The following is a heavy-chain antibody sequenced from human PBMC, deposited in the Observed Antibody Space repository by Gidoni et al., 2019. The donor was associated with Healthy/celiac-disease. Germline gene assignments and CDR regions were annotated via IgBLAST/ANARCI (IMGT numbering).Heavy chain of an antibody. V-gene: IGHV4-38-2*02. CDR2: IYHSGST. CDR3: AREEDIVESNFDY. Sequence: QVQLQESRPGLVKPSDTLSLTCTVSGYSISRGYYWGWIRQPPGKGLEWIGSIYHSGSTYYNPSLKSRVTISVDTSKNQFSLKLSSVTAADTAVYYCAREEDIVESNFDYWGQGTLVTVSS. J-gene: IGHJ4*02. D-gene: IGHD5-12*01. CDR1: GYSISRGYY.